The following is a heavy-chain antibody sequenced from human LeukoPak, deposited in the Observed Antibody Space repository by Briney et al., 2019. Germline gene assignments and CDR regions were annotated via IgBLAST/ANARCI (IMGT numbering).Heavy chain of an antibody. CDR2: INHSGST. J-gene: IGHJ2*01. CDR1: GGSFSSYY. V-gene: IGHV4-34*01. Sequence: PSETLSLTCAVYGGSFSSYYWSWIRQPPGKGLEWIGEINHSGSTNYNPSLKSRVTISVDTSKNQFSLKLSSVTAADTAVYYCARMTIFWYFDLWGRGTLVTVSS. D-gene: IGHD3-3*01. CDR3: ARMTIFWYFDL.